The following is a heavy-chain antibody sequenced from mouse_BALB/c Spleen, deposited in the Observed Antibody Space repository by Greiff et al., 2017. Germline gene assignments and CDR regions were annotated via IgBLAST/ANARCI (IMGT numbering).Heavy chain of an antibody. D-gene: IGHD1-1*01. CDR2: IDPANGNT. V-gene: IGHV14-3*02. CDR3: ATDYGSRVWFAY. CDR1: GFNIKDTY. Sequence: EVKLMESGAELVKPGASVRLSSTASGFNIKDTYMPWLKQRPEQGLEWIGRIDPANGNTKYDPKFQGKATITADTSSNTAYLQLSSLTSEDTAVYYCATDYGSRVWFAYWGQGTLVTVSA. J-gene: IGHJ3*01.